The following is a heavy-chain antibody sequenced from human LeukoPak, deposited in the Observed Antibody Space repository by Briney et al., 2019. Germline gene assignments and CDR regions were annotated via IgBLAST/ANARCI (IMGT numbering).Heavy chain of an antibody. D-gene: IGHD1-26*01. J-gene: IGHJ5*02. CDR3: ARGSGMVASYNWFDP. V-gene: IGHV1-2*02. CDR1: GYTFTDYY. Sequence: ASVKVSCKASGYTFTDYYMHWVRQAPGQGLEWMGWINPSSGGTNYAQKFQGRVTMTTDTSTSTAYMELRSLRSDDTAMYYCARGSGMVASYNWFDPWGQGTLVTASS. CDR2: INPSSGGT.